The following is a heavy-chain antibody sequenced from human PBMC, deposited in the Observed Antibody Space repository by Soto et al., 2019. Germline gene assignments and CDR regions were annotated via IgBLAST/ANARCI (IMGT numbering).Heavy chain of an antibody. Sequence: QVQLVESGGGVVQPGRSLRLSCAASGFTFSSYGMHWVRQAPGKGLEWVAVISYDGSNKYYADSVKGRFTISRDNSKNTLYLQMNSLRAEDTAVYYCAKDGIITMVRGVASGMDVWGQGTTFTVSS. CDR3: AKDGIITMVRGVASGMDV. J-gene: IGHJ6*02. CDR2: ISYDGSNK. CDR1: GFTFSSYG. D-gene: IGHD3-10*01. V-gene: IGHV3-30*18.